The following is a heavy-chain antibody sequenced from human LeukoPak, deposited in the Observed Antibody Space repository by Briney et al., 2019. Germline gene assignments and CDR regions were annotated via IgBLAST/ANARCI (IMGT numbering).Heavy chain of an antibody. CDR1: GYTFTSYA. V-gene: IGHV1-46*01. CDR2: INPSGGST. D-gene: IGHD3-3*01. CDR3: ARDLLARPFGVVIISQPTWYYYGMDV. J-gene: IGHJ6*02. Sequence: ASVKVSCKASGYTFTSYAMNWVRQAPGQGLEWMGIINPSGGSTSYAQKFQGRVTMTRDTSTSTVYMELSSLRSEDTAVYYCARDLLARPFGVVIISQPTWYYYGMDVWGQGTTVTVSS.